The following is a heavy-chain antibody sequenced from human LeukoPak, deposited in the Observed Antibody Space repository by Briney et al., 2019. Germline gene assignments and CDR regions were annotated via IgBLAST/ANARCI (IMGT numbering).Heavy chain of an antibody. D-gene: IGHD3-10*01. Sequence: SETLSLTCTVSGGSISSSSYYWGWIRQSPEKGLEWIGEINHSGDTNYNPSLKSRVTISLDTSKNQFSLNLTSVTAADTAVYYCHVVRGGGYFDYWGQGTPVTVSS. CDR2: INHSGDT. V-gene: IGHV4-39*07. CDR1: GGSISSSSYY. CDR3: HVVRGGGYFDY. J-gene: IGHJ4*02.